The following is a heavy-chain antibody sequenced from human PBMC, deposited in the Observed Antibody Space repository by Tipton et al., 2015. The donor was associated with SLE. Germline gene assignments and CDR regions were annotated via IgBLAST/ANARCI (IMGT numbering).Heavy chain of an antibody. CDR2: IHHSGVT. V-gene: IGHV4-4*02. Sequence: TLSLTCAVSGDSIITTEWWSWVRQPPGGGLEWIGEIHHSGVTSFNPSLKSRVTISIDTSKNQFSLRLTSVTAADTAVYYCARDEYRYDATGYHLLGHFDFWGQGTLVTVAS. J-gene: IGHJ4*02. CDR1: GDSIITTEW. D-gene: IGHD3-22*01. CDR3: ARDEYRYDATGYHLLGHFDF.